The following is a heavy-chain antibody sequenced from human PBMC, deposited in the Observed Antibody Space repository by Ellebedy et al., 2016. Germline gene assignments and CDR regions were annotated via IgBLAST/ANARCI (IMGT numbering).Heavy chain of an antibody. Sequence: SVKVSCXASGGTFSSYAISWVRQAPGQGLEWMGGIIPIFGTANYAQKFQGRVTITADESTSTAYMELSSLRSEDTAVYYCARRATYDILTGYPYYYYYYMDVWGKGTTVTVSS. CDR1: GGTFSSYA. D-gene: IGHD3-9*01. V-gene: IGHV1-69*13. CDR3: ARRATYDILTGYPYYYYYYMDV. CDR2: IIPIFGTA. J-gene: IGHJ6*03.